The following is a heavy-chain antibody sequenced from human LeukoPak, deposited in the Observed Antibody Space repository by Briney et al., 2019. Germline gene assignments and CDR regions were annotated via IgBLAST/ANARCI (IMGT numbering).Heavy chain of an antibody. CDR2: INHSGST. D-gene: IGHD2-8*01. CDR1: GGSFSGYY. V-gene: IGHV4-34*01. CDR3: ARAPVYGTYAIDY. J-gene: IGHJ4*02. Sequence: SETLSLTCAVYGGSFSGYYWSWIRQPPGKGLECIGEINHSGSTNYNPSLKSRVTISVDTSKNQFSLKLSSVTAADTAVYYCARAPVYGTYAIDYWGQGTLVTVSS.